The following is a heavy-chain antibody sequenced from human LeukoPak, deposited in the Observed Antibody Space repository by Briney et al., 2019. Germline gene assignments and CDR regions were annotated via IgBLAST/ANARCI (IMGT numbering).Heavy chain of an antibody. CDR2: IYSSGTT. Sequence: PSETLSLTCTVSGGSITSDYWSWIRQPAGKGLEWIGRIYSSGTTNYSPSLGSRITMSIDTSKNQFSLRLISVAAADSAIYYCATRRDYQAYDHWGQGTLVTVSS. CDR3: ATRRDYQAYDH. V-gene: IGHV4-4*07. J-gene: IGHJ4*02. D-gene: IGHD3-16*01. CDR1: GGSITSDY.